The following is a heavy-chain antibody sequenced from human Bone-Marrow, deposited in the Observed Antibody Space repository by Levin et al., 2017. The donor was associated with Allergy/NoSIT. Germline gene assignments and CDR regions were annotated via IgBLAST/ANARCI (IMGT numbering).Heavy chain of an antibody. Sequence: GGSLRLSCSVSGFSVSSIYMNWVRQAPGKGLEWVSRIYSRGMTYYADSVKGRFTISRDNSNNTLCLQMRSLRAEDTGVYYCKRGDAWGDGTEGYWGQGTLVTVSS. J-gene: IGHJ4*02. CDR1: GFSVSSIY. D-gene: IGHD2-21*02. CDR3: KRGDAWGDGTEGY. V-gene: IGHV3-66*01. CDR2: IYSRGMT.